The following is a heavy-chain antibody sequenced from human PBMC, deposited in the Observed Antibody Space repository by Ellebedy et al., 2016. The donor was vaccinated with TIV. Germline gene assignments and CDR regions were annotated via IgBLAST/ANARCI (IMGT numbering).Heavy chain of an antibody. J-gene: IGHJ4*02. V-gene: IGHV1-18*01. CDR1: GYTFTSYG. CDR3: ARGIMITFGGVIVIPQTFDY. D-gene: IGHD3-16*02. Sequence: ASVKVSXXASGYTFTSYGISWVRQAPGQGLEWMGWISAYNGNTNYAQKLQGRVTMTTDTSTSTAYMELRSLRSDDTAVYYCARGIMITFGGVIVIPQTFDYWGQGTLVTVSS. CDR2: ISAYNGNT.